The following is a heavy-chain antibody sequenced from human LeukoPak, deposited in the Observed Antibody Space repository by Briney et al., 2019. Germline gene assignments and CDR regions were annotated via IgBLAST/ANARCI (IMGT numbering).Heavy chain of an antibody. J-gene: IGHJ6*04. D-gene: IGHD1-26*01. CDR2: IYYSGST. Sequence: SETLSLTCTVSGYSISSGYYWGWIRQPPGKGLEWIGYIYYSGSTYYNPSLKSRVTISVDTSKNQFSLKLSSVTAADTAVFFCARDIGSRVWGKGTTVIVSS. CDR3: ARDIGSRV. CDR1: GYSISSGYY. V-gene: IGHV4-38-2*02.